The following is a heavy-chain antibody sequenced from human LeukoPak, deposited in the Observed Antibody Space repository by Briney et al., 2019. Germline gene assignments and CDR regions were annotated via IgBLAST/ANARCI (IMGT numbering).Heavy chain of an antibody. D-gene: IGHD3-9*01. V-gene: IGHV4-34*01. CDR3: ARRYFDWLLPIDL. J-gene: IGHJ4*02. Sequence: SETLSLTCTVSGGSISSYYWSWIRQPPGKGLEWIGEINHSGSTNYNPSLKSRVTISVDTSKNQFSLKLSPVTAADTAVYYCARRYFDWLLPIDLWGQGTLVTVSS. CDR1: GGSISSYY. CDR2: INHSGST.